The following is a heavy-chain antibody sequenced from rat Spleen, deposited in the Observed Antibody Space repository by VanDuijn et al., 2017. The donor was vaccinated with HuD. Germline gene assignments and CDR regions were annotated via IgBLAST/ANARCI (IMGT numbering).Heavy chain of an antibody. Sequence: EVQLVESGGGLVQPGRSLKLSCVASGFTFNNYWMTWIRQAPGKALEWVASITNTGGSIYYRDSVKGRFTISRDNAKNTLYLQMDSLRSEDTATYFCARRTHGDYWGQGVMVTVSS. CDR1: GFTFNNYW. V-gene: IGHV5-31*01. J-gene: IGHJ2*01. CDR2: ITNTGGSI. D-gene: IGHD3-5*01. CDR3: ARRTHGDY.